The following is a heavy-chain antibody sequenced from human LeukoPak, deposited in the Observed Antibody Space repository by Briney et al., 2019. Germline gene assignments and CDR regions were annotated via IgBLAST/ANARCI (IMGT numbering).Heavy chain of an antibody. Sequence: ASVKVSCKASGYTFTGYYMHWVRQAPGQGLEWMGWINPNSGGTNYAQKFQGWVTMTRDTSISTAYMELSRLRSDDTAVYYCARDNFKLRGYYYYMDVWGKGTTVTVSS. CDR1: GYTFTGYY. CDR3: ARDNFKLRGYYYYMDV. J-gene: IGHJ6*03. D-gene: IGHD1-7*01. V-gene: IGHV1-2*04. CDR2: INPNSGGT.